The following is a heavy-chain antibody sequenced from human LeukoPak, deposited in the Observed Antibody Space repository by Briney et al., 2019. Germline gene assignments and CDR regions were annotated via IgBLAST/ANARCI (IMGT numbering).Heavy chain of an antibody. CDR1: GFPFSDDW. J-gene: IGHJ4*02. Sequence: GGSLRLSCAASGFPFSDDWMSWVRQAPGKRLEWVGRIKKKGDGGTTDYAAPVKGRFTISRDDSKNMLFLEMNNLKIEGTAVYYCTTVTMVRDYDYWGQGTLVTVSS. CDR2: IKKKGDGGTT. D-gene: IGHD3-10*01. V-gene: IGHV3-15*01. CDR3: TTVTMVRDYDY.